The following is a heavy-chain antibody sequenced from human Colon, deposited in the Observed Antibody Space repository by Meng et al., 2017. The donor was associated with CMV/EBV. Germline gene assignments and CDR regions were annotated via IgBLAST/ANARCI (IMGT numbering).Heavy chain of an antibody. CDR3: ARGRNGWLLPLDS. J-gene: IGHJ4*02. D-gene: IGHD3-3*01. Sequence: VQPQQRGAGLLKPSETLSLTCAISGGSFNAYYLTWIRQSPGKGLEWIGELNHSGSTNYNPSLKSRVTISIDTSKRHFSLRLTSVTAADTAVYYCARGRNGWLLPLDSWGQGTLVTVSS. CDR2: LNHSGST. V-gene: IGHV4-34*01. CDR1: GGSFNAYY.